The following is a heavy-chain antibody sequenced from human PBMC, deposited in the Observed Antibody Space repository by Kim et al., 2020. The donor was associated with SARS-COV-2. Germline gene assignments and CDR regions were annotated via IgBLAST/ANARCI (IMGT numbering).Heavy chain of an antibody. Sequence: GGSLRLSCAASGFTFSSYSMNWVRQAPGKGLEWVSSISSSSSYIYYADSVKGRFTISRDNAKNSLYLQMNSLRAEDTAVYYCARDPYSGYDQGGFDPWGQGTLVTVSS. V-gene: IGHV3-21*01. CDR2: ISSSSSYI. D-gene: IGHD5-12*01. J-gene: IGHJ5*02. CDR3: ARDPYSGYDQGGFDP. CDR1: GFTFSSYS.